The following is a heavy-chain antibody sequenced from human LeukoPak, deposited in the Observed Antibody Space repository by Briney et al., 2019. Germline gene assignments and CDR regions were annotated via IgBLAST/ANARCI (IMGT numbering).Heavy chain of an antibody. V-gene: IGHV4-59*01. CDR2: IYYSGST. D-gene: IGHD6-13*01. J-gene: IGHJ4*02. CDR3: ARSSPGIAAAGLDY. Sequence: SETLSLTCAVYGGSFSGYYWSWIRQPPGKGLEWIGYIYYSGSTNYNPSLKSRVTISVDTSKNQFSLKLSSVTAADTAVYYCARSSPGIAAAGLDYWGQGTLVTVSS. CDR1: GGSFSGYY.